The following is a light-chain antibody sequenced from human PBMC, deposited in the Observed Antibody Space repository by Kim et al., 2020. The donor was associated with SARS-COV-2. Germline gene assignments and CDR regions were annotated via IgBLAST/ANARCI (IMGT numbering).Light chain of an antibody. CDR3: QQYAYWRA. J-gene: IGKJ5*01. V-gene: IGKV3-15*01. CDR1: QSSSSS. Sequence: SISPGERATLSCRASQSSSSSLAWYQQKPGQAPRVLIYGAAARATGIPARFSGSGSGTEFTLTISNLQSEDFAVYYCQQYAYWRAFGQGTRLEIK. CDR2: GAA.